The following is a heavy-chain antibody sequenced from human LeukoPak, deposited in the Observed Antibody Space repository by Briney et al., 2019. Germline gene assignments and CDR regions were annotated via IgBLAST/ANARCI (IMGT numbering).Heavy chain of an antibody. CDR1: GFTFSSYS. CDR2: ISSSSSYI. CDR3: STGVSHDAFDI. D-gene: IGHD2-8*01. J-gene: IGHJ3*02. V-gene: IGHV3-21*01. Sequence: GGSLRLSCAASGFTFSSYSMNWVRQAPGKGLEWVSSISSSSSYIYYADSVKGRFTISRDNAKNSLYLQMNSLRAEDTAVYYCSTGVSHDAFDIWGQGTMVTVSS.